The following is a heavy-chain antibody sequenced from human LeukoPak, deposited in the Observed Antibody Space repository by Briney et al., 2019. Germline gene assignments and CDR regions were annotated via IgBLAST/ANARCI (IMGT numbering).Heavy chain of an antibody. J-gene: IGHJ3*02. D-gene: IGHD2-2*01. V-gene: IGHV1-69*15. CDR3: AREMKLGYCSSTSCFHYAFDI. CDR2: IMFQYGTA. CDR1: GGTFNSYA. Sequence: ASVKVSCKASGGTFNSYAISWVRQAPGQGLEWMGRIMFQYGTANFAQKFRGRVTITADESTSTAYMELSSLRSEDTAVYYCAREMKLGYCSSTSCFHYAFDIWGQGTMVTVSS.